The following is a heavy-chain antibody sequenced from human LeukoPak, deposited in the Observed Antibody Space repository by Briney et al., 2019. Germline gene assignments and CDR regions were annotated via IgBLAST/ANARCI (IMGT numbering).Heavy chain of an antibody. Sequence: GESLKISCKGSGYSFTSYWIGWVRQMPGKGLEWMGIIYPGDSDTRYSPSFQGQVTISADKSISTAYLQWGSLKASDTAMYYCARQVTPYYYGSGSYYGFWGQGTLVTVSS. CDR2: IYPGDSDT. J-gene: IGHJ4*02. D-gene: IGHD3-10*01. CDR3: ARQVTPYYYGSGSYYGF. V-gene: IGHV5-51*01. CDR1: GYSFTSYW.